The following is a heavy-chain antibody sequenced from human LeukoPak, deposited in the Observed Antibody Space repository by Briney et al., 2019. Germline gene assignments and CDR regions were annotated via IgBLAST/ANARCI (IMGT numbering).Heavy chain of an antibody. CDR1: GFTVSSNS. CDR3: AKDVHYDILTGYYRGTPWFDY. V-gene: IGHV3-53*01. Sequence: LGGSLRLSCTVSGFTVSSNSMSWVRQAPGKGLEWVSFIYSDNTHYSDSVKGRFTISRDNSKNTLYLQMNSLRAEDTAVYYCAKDVHYDILTGYYRGTPWFDYWGQGTLVTVSS. CDR2: IYSDNT. D-gene: IGHD3-9*01. J-gene: IGHJ4*02.